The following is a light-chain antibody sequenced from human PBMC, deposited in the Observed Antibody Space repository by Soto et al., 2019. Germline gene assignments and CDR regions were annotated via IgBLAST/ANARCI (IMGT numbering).Light chain of an antibody. CDR2: AAS. Sequence: DIQLTQSPSFLSASVGDRVTITCRASQGISSYLVCYQQRPGKAPKLLIYAASTLQSGVPSRFSGSGSGTEFTLIISSLQPEDFATYYCQQLNTYPITFGLGTRRRL. CDR3: QQLNTYPIT. V-gene: IGKV1-9*01. CDR1: QGISSY. J-gene: IGKJ5*01.